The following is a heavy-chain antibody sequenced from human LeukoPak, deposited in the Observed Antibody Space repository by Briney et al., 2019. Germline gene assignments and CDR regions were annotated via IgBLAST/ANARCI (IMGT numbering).Heavy chain of an antibody. J-gene: IGHJ4*02. CDR3: AKERNYDFWSGQKKGYFDY. Sequence: GGSLRLSCAASGFTFSSYAMSWVRQAPGKGLEWVSAISGSGGSTYYADSVKGRFTISRDNSKNTLYLQMNSLRAEDTAVYYCAKERNYDFWSGQKKGYFDYWGQGTLVTVSS. CDR2: ISGSGGST. V-gene: IGHV3-23*01. CDR1: GFTFSSYA. D-gene: IGHD3-3*01.